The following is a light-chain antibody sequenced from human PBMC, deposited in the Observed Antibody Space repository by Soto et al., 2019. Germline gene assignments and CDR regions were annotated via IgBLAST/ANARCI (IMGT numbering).Light chain of an antibody. CDR2: GNS. J-gene: IGLJ1*01. CDR1: SSNIGANYD. CDR3: QSYDSSLSGYV. Sequence: QSALTQPPSVSGAPGQRVTISCTGGSSNIGANYDVHWYQHLPGTAPKLLIYGNSNRPSGVPDRFSGSKSGTSASLAITGLQAEDEADYYCQSYDSSLSGYVVGTGTKVTVL. V-gene: IGLV1-40*01.